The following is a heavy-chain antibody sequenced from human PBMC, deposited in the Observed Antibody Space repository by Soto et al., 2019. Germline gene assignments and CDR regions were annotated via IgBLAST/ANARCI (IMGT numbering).Heavy chain of an antibody. CDR3: ARVDGTRTTNFYHYVDA. CDR1: VGTFSDYN. J-gene: IGHJ6*03. CDR2: IIPKLGIT. Sequence: VQLVQSGAEVKRPGSSVKVSCKAPVGTFSDYNIAWVRQARGQGLEWMGSIIPKLGITNYAHEVQDRVRITADNATSTADMELTSMRYEDTAVYCWARVDGTRTTNFYHYVDACGEGTSVTVS. V-gene: IGHV1-69*02. D-gene: IGHD2-8*01.